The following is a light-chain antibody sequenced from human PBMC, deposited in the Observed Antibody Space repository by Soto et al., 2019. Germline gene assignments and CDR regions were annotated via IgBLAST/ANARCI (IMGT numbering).Light chain of an antibody. Sequence: DIQVTQSPSTLSASVGDRVTISCRAGQTVTGWLAWYQQKPRKAPKLLISNDSTLKIEVPSRFNGSGSGTEFTLSINSMQHDDVATYHCLHYNSYSWTFGQGTKLEI. CDR2: NDS. CDR3: LHYNSYSWT. J-gene: IGKJ1*01. CDR1: QTVTGW. V-gene: IGKV1-5*01.